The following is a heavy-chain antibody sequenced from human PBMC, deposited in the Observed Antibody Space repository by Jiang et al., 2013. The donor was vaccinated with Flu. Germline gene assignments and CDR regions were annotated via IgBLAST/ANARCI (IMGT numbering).Heavy chain of an antibody. CDR3: ARDVVGARRYFDY. D-gene: IGHD1-26*01. J-gene: IGHJ4*02. Sequence: SVKVSCRASGFTFTTYTMHWVRQAPGQRLEWMGWINPGNGNTKYSQKFQGRVVITRDTSARTAYMELSSLRFEDTAVYYCARDVVGARRYFDYWGQGTLVTVSS. V-gene: IGHV1-3*01. CDR2: INPGNGNT. CDR1: GFTFTTYT.